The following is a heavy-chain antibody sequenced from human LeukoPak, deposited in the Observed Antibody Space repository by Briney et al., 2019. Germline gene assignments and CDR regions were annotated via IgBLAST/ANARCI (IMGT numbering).Heavy chain of an antibody. V-gene: IGHV3-48*04. CDR1: GFTFSTYA. D-gene: IGHD2-15*01. CDR2: ITSSSSSI. Sequence: GGSLRLSCAASGFTFSTYAMDWVRQAPGKGLEWVSYITSSSSSIFCADSVRGRFTISRDNAKNSLYLQMNSLGVDDSAVYYCARVSTCSGGSCLGSWGQGTLVTVSS. CDR3: ARVSTCSGGSCLGS. J-gene: IGHJ5*02.